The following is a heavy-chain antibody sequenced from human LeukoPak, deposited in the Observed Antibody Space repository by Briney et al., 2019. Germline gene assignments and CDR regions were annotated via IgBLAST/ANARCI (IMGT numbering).Heavy chain of an antibody. J-gene: IGHJ4*02. Sequence: GGSLRLSCAASGFTFSLYGMNWVRQAPGKGLEWVSSISSSSSYIYYADSVKGRFTISRDNAKNSLYLQMNSLRAEDTAVYYCARADSSSSGRDYWGQGTLVTVSS. CDR1: GFTFSLYG. CDR3: ARADSSSSGRDY. V-gene: IGHV3-21*01. CDR2: ISSSSSYI. D-gene: IGHD6-6*01.